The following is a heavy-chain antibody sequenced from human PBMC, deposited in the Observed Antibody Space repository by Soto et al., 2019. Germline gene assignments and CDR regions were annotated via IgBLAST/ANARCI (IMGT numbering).Heavy chain of an antibody. CDR2: IYSSGNT. CDR1: GGTISGYY. CDR3: ARGQRFSDWFDP. Sequence: PSETLSPTCIVSGGTISGYYWTWIRQPAGKGLEWIGRIYSSGNTKYNPSLQSRVTMSLDTSNNQFSLRLISVTAADTAVYYCARGQRFSDWFDPWGQGTLVTAPQ. D-gene: IGHD3-3*01. J-gene: IGHJ5*02. V-gene: IGHV4-4*07.